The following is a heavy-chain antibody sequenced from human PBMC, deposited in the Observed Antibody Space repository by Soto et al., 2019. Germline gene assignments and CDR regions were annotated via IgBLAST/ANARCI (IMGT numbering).Heavy chain of an antibody. V-gene: IGHV3-15*01. CDR2: IKSKTDGGTT. J-gene: IGHJ6*02. CDR1: GFTFINAW. Sequence: GWSLRLSCAASGFTFINAWMSWVRQAPGKGQEWVGRIKSKTDGGTTDYAAPEKGRFTISRDDSKNTPYLQMNSLKTEDTAEYYCTTDRGLEVAGYYDYYGMDLWGQGTTVTVSS. CDR3: TTDRGLEVAGYYDYYGMDL. D-gene: IGHD6-19*01.